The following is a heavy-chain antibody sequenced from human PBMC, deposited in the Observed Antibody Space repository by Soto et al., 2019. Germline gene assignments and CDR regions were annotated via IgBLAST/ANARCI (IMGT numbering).Heavy chain of an antibody. CDR3: ARGPSDYDSGSWALDS. Sequence: QVQLQESGPGLVKPSETLSLTCSVSGGSIRSYYWSWIRQRPGQGLAWIGYIFYSGSTNYSPSLGSRVTISVDTPKNQFSLKLTSVTAADTAVYYCARGPSDYDSGSWALDSWGQGSLVTVSS. V-gene: IGHV4-59*01. CDR2: IFYSGST. CDR1: GGSIRSYY. D-gene: IGHD3-10*01. J-gene: IGHJ4*02.